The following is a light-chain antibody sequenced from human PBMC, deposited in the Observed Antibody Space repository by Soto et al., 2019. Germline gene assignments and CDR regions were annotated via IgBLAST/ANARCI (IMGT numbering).Light chain of an antibody. CDR3: QHYNGWPAWT. Sequence: EIVMTQSPATLSVSPGERATLSCRASQSVSGNLAWYQQKPGQSPRLLIYGASTRAIGIPARFSGSGCGTEFTLTISSLQSEDFAVYYCQHYNGWPAWTFGQGTKVEV. J-gene: IGKJ1*01. V-gene: IGKV3-15*01. CDR1: QSVSGN. CDR2: GAS.